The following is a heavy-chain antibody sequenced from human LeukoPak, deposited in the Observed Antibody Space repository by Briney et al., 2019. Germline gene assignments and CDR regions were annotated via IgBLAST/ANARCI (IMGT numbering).Heavy chain of an antibody. CDR3: ARSYSSRSVDYYYYYGMDV. V-gene: IGHV3-64*01. J-gene: IGHJ6*02. CDR1: GFTFSSYA. D-gene: IGHD6-13*01. Sequence: GGSLRLSCAASGFTFSSYAMHWVRQAPGKGLEYVSAISSNGGSTYYANSVKGRFTISRDNSKNTLYLQMGSLRAEDMAVYYCARSYSSRSVDYYYYYGMDVWGQGTTVTVSS. CDR2: ISSNGGST.